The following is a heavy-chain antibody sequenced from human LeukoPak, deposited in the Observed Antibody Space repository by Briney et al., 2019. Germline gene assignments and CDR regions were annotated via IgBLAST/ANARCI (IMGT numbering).Heavy chain of an antibody. CDR1: GLTFSAYA. CDR2: ISYDGSNK. CDR3: ARDYSGYGMDV. J-gene: IGHJ6*02. D-gene: IGHD1-26*01. V-gene: IGHV3-30-3*01. Sequence: GGSLRLSCAASGLTFSAYAMHWVRQAPGKGLEWEAVISYDGSNKYYADSVKGRFTISRDNSKNTLNLQMNSLRAEDTAVYYCARDYSGYGMDVWGQGTTVTVSS.